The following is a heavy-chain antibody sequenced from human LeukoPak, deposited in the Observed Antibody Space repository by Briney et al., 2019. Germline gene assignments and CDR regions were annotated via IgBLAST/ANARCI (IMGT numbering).Heavy chain of an antibody. Sequence: SETLSLTCTVSGGSISSGDYYWSWIRQPPGKGLEWIGYIYYSGSTYYNPSLKSRVTISVDTSKNQFSLKLSSVTAADTAVYYCAKQGPGIAARRELQHWGQGTLVTVSS. D-gene: IGHD6-6*01. CDR1: GGSISSGDYY. CDR2: IYYSGST. CDR3: AKQGPGIAARRELQH. V-gene: IGHV4-30-4*01. J-gene: IGHJ1*01.